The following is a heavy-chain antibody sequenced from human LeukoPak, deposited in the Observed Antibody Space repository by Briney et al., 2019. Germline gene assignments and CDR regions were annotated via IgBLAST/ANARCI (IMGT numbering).Heavy chain of an antibody. Sequence: PSETLSLTCTVSGGSFSSGGYYWSWIRQHPGKGLEWIGYIYYSGSTYYNPSLKSRVTISVDTSKNQFSLKLSSVTAADTAVYYCASNIPYYDFWSGYWGTYYMDIWGKGTTVTVSS. CDR3: ASNIPYYDFWSGYWGTYYMDI. J-gene: IGHJ6*03. CDR2: IYYSGST. D-gene: IGHD3-3*01. V-gene: IGHV4-31*03. CDR1: GGSFSSGGYY.